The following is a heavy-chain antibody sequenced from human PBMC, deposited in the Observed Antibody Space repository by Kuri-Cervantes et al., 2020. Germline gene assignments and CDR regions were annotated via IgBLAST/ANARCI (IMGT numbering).Heavy chain of an antibody. CDR1: GGTFSSYA. Sequence: SVKVSCKASGGTFSSYAISWVRQAPGQGLEWMGGIIPIFGTANYAQKFQGRVTITADESTSTAYMELSSLRSEDTAVYYCARVGSPVAHLRWIDYWGQGTLVTVSS. V-gene: IGHV1-69*13. D-gene: IGHD6-19*01. CDR2: IIPIFGTA. J-gene: IGHJ4*02. CDR3: ARVGSPVAHLRWIDY.